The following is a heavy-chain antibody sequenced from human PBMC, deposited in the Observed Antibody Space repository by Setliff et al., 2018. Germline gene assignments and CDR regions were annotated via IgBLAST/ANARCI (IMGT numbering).Heavy chain of an antibody. CDR3: ARSPAVLGIVYLDP. D-gene: IGHD2-15*01. Sequence: SMKVSCKASGGTFSSKAISWVRQAPGQGLEWMGGFIPSFGTANYAQKFQGRLTITADESTSTAYMELNSLRSEDTAIYYCARSPAVLGIVYLDPWGQGTLVTVSS. CDR1: GGTFSSKA. J-gene: IGHJ5*02. V-gene: IGHV1-69*13. CDR2: FIPSFGTA.